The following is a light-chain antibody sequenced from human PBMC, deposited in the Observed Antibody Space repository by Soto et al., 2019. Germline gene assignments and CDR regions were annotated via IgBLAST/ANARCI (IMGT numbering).Light chain of an antibody. V-gene: IGKV3-15*01. CDR3: QQYNNWPPWT. Sequence: EIVMTQSPATLSVSPGERATLSCRASQSVSSNLAWYQQKPGQAPRLRIYGASTRATGIPARFSGSGSGTEFTLTISSLQSEDFAVYYCQQYNNWPPWTFGQGTKVESK. CDR1: QSVSSN. CDR2: GAS. J-gene: IGKJ1*01.